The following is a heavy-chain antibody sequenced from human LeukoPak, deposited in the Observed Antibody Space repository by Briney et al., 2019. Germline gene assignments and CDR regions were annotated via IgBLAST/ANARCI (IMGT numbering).Heavy chain of an antibody. D-gene: IGHD3-10*01. CDR2: IYTSGST. Sequence: SQTLSLTCTVSGGSISSYYWSWIRQPAGKGLEWIGRIYTSGSTNYNPSLKSRVTMSVDTSKNQFSLKLSSVTAADTAVYYCAREVWFGELLLFDYWGQGTLVTVSS. CDR3: AREVWFGELLLFDY. J-gene: IGHJ4*02. V-gene: IGHV4-4*07. CDR1: GGSISSYY.